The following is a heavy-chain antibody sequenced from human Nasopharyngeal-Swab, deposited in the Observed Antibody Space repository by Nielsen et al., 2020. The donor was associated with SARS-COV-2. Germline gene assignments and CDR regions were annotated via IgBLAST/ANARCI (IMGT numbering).Heavy chain of an antibody. CDR2: IYPGDSDT. D-gene: IGHD3-3*01. CDR1: GYSFTSYW. Sequence: GESLKISCKGSGYSFTSYWIGWVRQMPGKGLEWMGIIYPGDSDTRYSPSFQGQVTISADKSISTAYLQWSSLKASDTAVYYCARQAPHYDFWSGSAYYMDVWGKGTTVTVSS. J-gene: IGHJ6*03. V-gene: IGHV5-51*01. CDR3: ARQAPHYDFWSGSAYYMDV.